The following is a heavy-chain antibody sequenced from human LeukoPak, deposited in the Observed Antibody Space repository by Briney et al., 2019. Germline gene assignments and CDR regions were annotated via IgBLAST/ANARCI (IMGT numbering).Heavy chain of an antibody. CDR2: INPNSGVT. J-gene: IGHJ4*02. Sequence: ASLKVSCKASGYTFTGYHIHWVRQAPGQGLEWMGRINPNSGVTNSAQRFQGRVTMTRDTSISAVYMELSRLRSDDTAVYYCARNRKAYYYGSGSYPDYFDYWGQGTLVTVSS. CDR1: GYTFTGYH. V-gene: IGHV1-2*02. D-gene: IGHD3-10*01. CDR3: ARNRKAYYYGSGSYPDYFDY.